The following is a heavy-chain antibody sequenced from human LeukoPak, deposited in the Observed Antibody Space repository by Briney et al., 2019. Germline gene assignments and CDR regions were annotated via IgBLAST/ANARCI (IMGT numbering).Heavy chain of an antibody. CDR2: IKQDGSEK. Sequence: GGSLRLSCAASGFTFSSYWMSWVRQAPGKGLEWVANIKQDGSEKYYVDSVKGRFTISRDNAKNSLYLQMNSLRAEDTAVYYCAKSTPYSSSWYGFDYWGQGTLVTVSS. J-gene: IGHJ4*02. CDR3: AKSTPYSSSWYGFDY. V-gene: IGHV3-7*03. CDR1: GFTFSSYW. D-gene: IGHD6-13*01.